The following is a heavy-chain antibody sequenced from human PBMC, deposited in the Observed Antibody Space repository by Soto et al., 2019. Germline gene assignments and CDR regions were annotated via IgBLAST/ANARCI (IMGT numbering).Heavy chain of an antibody. CDR2: IWNDGNKE. J-gene: IGHJ2*01. CDR3: VRGIPSQYSSNWLYGYFDL. Sequence: VQLVESGGGVVQPGRSLRLSCAASGFVYSTYAMHWVRLSPGKGLEWVALIWNDGNKENYVDSVKGRFTISRDNSQNTRNLQVDSLRAEDTAVYFCVRGIPSQYSSNWLYGYFDLWGRGTHVTVSS. D-gene: IGHD6-13*01. CDR1: GFVYSTYA. V-gene: IGHV3-33*01.